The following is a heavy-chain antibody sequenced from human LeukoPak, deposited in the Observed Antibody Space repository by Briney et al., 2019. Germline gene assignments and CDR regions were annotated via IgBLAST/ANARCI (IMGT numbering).Heavy chain of an antibody. CDR3: ARGSTSAAAGNYYYYGMDV. V-gene: IGHV1-8*01. CDR1: GYTFTSYD. CDR2: MNPNSGNT. J-gene: IGHJ6*02. D-gene: IGHD6-13*01. Sequence: ASVKVSCKASGYTFTSYDINWVRQATGQGLEWMGWMNPNSGNTGYAQKFQGRVTMTRNTSISTAYMELSSLRSEDTAVYYCARGSTSAAAGNYYYYGMDVWGQGTTVTVSS.